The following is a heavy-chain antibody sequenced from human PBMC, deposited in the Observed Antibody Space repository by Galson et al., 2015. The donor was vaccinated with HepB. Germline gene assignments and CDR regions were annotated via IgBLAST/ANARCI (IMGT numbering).Heavy chain of an antibody. D-gene: IGHD3-10*01. CDR3: ARGSGSYMGGPDY. CDR1: GFTFSDHY. J-gene: IGHJ4*02. Sequence: SLRLSCAASGFTFSDHYMSWIRQAPGKGLEWISYITSSSLYTNYADSVKGRFTISRDNAKNSLYLQMNSLRAEDTAVYYCARGSGSYMGGPDYWGQGTLVTVSS. CDR2: ITSSSLYT. V-gene: IGHV3-11*06.